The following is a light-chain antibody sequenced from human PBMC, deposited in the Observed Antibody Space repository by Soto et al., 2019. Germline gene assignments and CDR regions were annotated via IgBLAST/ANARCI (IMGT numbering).Light chain of an antibody. Sequence: QSALTQPPSASGSPGQSVTISCTGTRYDVGGYNYVSWYQQHPGKAPKVMIYEVSKRPSGVPDRFSGSKSGNTASLTISGLQAEDEANYYCSSSTSNSTLVAVGGGTKLTVL. J-gene: IGLJ2*01. CDR3: SSSTSNSTLVA. CDR2: EVS. CDR1: RYDVGGYNY. V-gene: IGLV2-8*01.